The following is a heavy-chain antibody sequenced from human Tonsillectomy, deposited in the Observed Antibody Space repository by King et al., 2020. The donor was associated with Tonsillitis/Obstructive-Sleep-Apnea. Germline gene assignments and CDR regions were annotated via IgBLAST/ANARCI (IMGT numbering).Heavy chain of an antibody. CDR1: GGSISSSRYY. J-gene: IGHJ5*02. CDR3: AGHARNWFDP. CDR2: IYYNGNT. Sequence: LQLQESGPGLVKPSETLSLTCTVSGGSISSSRYYWGWIRQPPGKGLEWIGSIYYNGNTYYNPSLKSRVTMSVVTSKNQFSLKLNSVTAADTAVYYCAGHARNWFDPWGQGTLVTVSS. V-gene: IGHV4-39*01.